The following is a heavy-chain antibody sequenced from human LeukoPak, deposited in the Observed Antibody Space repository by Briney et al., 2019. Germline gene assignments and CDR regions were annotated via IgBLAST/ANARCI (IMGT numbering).Heavy chain of an antibody. J-gene: IGHJ5*02. V-gene: IGHV4-38-2*01. CDR1: GYSISSGYY. Sequence: SETPSLTCAVSGYSISSGYYWGWIRQPPGKGLEWIGSIYHSGSTYYNPSLKSRVTISVDTSKNQFSLKLSSVTAADTAVYYCARAGGFDPWGQGTLVTVSS. CDR2: IYHSGST. D-gene: IGHD1-14*01. CDR3: ARAGGFDP.